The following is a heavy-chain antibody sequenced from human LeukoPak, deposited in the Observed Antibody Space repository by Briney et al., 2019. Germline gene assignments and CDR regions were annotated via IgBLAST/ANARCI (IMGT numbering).Heavy chain of an antibody. Sequence: SETLSLTCTVSGGSISSYYWSWIRQPPGKGLEWIGYIHYSGSTNYNPSLKSRVTISVDTSKNQFSLKLSPVTAADTAVYYCARGTYYDFWSGYSEAPPNYYYYYGMDAWGQGTTVTVSS. CDR1: GGSISSYY. CDR2: IHYSGST. D-gene: IGHD3-3*01. V-gene: IGHV4-59*01. CDR3: ARGTYYDFWSGYSEAPPNYYYYYGMDA. J-gene: IGHJ6*02.